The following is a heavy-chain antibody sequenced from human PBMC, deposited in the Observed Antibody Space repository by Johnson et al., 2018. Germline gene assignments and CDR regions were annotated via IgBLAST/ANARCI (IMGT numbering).Heavy chain of an antibody. Sequence: VQLVQSGGGVVQPGRSLRLSCAASGFTFSSYAMHWVRQAPGKGLEWVSGISWNSGSIVYADSVKGRFTISRDNARNSLYLQMNSLRAEDTALYYCAKDITPASYYYYGMDVWGQGTTVTVSS. V-gene: IGHV3-9*01. CDR3: AKDITPASYYYYGMDV. CDR1: GFTFSSYA. J-gene: IGHJ6*02. D-gene: IGHD2-2*01. CDR2: ISWNSGSI.